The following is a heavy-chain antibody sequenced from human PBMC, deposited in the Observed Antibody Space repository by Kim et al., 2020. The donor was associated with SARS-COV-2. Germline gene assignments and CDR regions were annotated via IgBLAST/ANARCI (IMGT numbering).Heavy chain of an antibody. J-gene: IGHJ4*02. CDR3: AREGAVDTAMVDTQFDY. Sequence: FQGRVTMTRDTSTSTVYMELSSLRSEDTAVYYCAREGAVDTAMVDTQFDYWGQGTLVTVSS. D-gene: IGHD5-18*01. V-gene: IGHV1-46*01.